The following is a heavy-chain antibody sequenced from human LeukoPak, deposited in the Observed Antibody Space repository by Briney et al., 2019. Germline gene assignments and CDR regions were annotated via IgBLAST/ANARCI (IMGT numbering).Heavy chain of an antibody. Sequence: GGSLRLSCAASGFSSSSYAMHWVRQAPGKGLEWVAVISFDESNKYYADSVKGRLTISRDNSKNTLYLQMNSLRAEDTAVYYCAKDSRHYYFDYWGQGTPVTVSS. D-gene: IGHD3-3*02. CDR3: AKDSRHYYFDY. CDR2: ISFDESNK. J-gene: IGHJ4*02. V-gene: IGHV3-30*04. CDR1: GFSSSSYA.